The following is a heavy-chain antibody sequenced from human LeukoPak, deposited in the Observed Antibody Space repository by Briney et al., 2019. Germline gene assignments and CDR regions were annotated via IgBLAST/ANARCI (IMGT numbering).Heavy chain of an antibody. J-gene: IGHJ4*02. CDR1: GFTFSSYA. Sequence: GSLRLSCAVSGFTFSSYAMHWVRQAPGKGLEWVAVISYDGSNKYYADSVKGRFTISRDNSKNTLYLQMNSLRAEDTAVYYCARDKGEVGAYDYWGQGTLVTVSS. CDR3: ARDKGEVGAYDY. CDR2: ISYDGSNK. D-gene: IGHD1-26*01. V-gene: IGHV3-30*04.